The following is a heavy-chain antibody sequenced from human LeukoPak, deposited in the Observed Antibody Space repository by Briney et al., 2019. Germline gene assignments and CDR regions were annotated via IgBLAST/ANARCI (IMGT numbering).Heavy chain of an antibody. V-gene: IGHV4-59*01. CDR1: GGSISSYY. J-gene: IGHJ4*02. D-gene: IGHD2-2*01. CDR3: AREMGYCSSTSCLNYYFDY. Sequence: SETLSLTCTVSGGSISSYYWSWLRQPPGKGLEWVGYIYYSGSTNYNPSLKSRVTISVDPSKNQFSLKLSSVTAADTAVYYCAREMGYCSSTSCLNYYFDYWGQGTLVTVSS. CDR2: IYYSGST.